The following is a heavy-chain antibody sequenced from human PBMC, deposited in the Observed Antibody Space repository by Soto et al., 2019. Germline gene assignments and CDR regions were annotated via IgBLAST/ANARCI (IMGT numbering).Heavy chain of an antibody. J-gene: IGHJ6*02. CDR1: GYTFTSYA. CDR3: ALVGWSGYAVPYYYYGMDV. V-gene: IGHV1-3*01. D-gene: IGHD3-3*01. CDR2: INAGNGNT. Sequence: QVQLVQSGAEVKKPGASVKVSCKASGYTFTSYAMHWVRQAPGRRLEWMGWINAGNGNTKYSQKFQGRVTITRDTSASTAYMELSSLRSEDTVVYYCALVGWSGYAVPYYYYGMDVWGQGTTVTVSS.